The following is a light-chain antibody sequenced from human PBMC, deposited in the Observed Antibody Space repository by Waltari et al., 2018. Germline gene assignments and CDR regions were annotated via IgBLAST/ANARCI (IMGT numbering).Light chain of an antibody. V-gene: IGLV3-10*01. CDR2: EDN. CDR3: SSVDSSFKGL. J-gene: IGLJ1*01. Sequence: YELTQPPSVSVSPGQTARITCYGETLPRQFADWYQQKSGQAPVLVIFEDNKRPSGIPERFSGSISGTTATLTISGAQVEDEADYYCSSVDSSFKGLFGAGTKVTVL. CDR1: TLPRQF.